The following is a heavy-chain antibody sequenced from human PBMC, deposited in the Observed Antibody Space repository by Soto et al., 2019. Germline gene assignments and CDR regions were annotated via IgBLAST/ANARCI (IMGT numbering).Heavy chain of an antibody. CDR1: GGSFSGYY. D-gene: IGHD3-10*01. J-gene: IGHJ5*02. CDR2: INHSGST. V-gene: IGHV4-34*01. Sequence: QVQLQQWGAGLLKPSETLSLTCAVYGGSFSGYYWSWIRQPPGKGLEWIGEINHSGSTNYNPSLKSRVTISVDTSKNQFSQKLSSVTAADTAVYYCARGRYYGSGSYYNWFDPWGQGTLVTVSS. CDR3: ARGRYYGSGSYYNWFDP.